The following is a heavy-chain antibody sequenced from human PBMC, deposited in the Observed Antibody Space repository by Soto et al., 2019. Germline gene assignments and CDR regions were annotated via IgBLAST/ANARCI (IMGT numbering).Heavy chain of an antibody. D-gene: IGHD1-7*01. CDR1: GGSFTSNNW. CDR3: ASRDPGTSVDY. CDR2: IYRTGST. Sequence: SETLSLTCAVSGGSFTSNNWWTWVRQPPGQGLEWIGEIYRTGSTNYNPSLKSRVTISLDKSENQFSLKVTSLTAADTAVYYCASRDPGTSVDYWGHGTLVTVSS. V-gene: IGHV4-4*02. J-gene: IGHJ4*01.